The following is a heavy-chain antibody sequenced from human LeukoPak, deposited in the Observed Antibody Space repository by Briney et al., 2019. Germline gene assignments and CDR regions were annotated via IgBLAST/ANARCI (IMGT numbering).Heavy chain of an antibody. CDR1: GGSISSGEYY. CDR2: IYYSGST. V-gene: IGHV4-30-4*08. D-gene: IGHD3-3*01. Sequence: KTSETLSLTCTVSGGSISSGEYYWSWIRQPPGKGLEWIGYIYYSGSTYYNPSLKSRVTISVDTSKNQFSLKLSSVTAADTAVYYCARGPTIFGVVINPYYFDYWGQGTLVTVSS. J-gene: IGHJ4*02. CDR3: ARGPTIFGVVINPYYFDY.